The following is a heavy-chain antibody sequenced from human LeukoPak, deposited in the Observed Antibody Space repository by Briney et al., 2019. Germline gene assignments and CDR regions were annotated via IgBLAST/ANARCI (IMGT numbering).Heavy chain of an antibody. CDR1: GVAVSSNY. J-gene: IGHJ4*02. Sequence: PGGSLRLSCAASGVAVSSNYMNWVRQAPGKGLEWVSVIYSGGSTYYADSVKGRFTISRDNSKNTLYLQMNSLRAEDTAVYYCARGFKRVGARDDPTQIDYWGQGTLVTVSS. D-gene: IGHD1-26*01. CDR3: ARGFKRVGARDDPTQIDY. V-gene: IGHV3-53*01. CDR2: IYSGGST.